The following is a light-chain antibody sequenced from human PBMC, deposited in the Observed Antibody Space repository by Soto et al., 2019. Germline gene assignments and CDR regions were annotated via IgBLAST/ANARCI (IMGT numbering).Light chain of an antibody. Sequence: EIVLPQSPGTLSLSPGERATLSCRASQSVSTNQLAWYQQKPGQAPRLLIYGASSRATGIADRFSGSGSGTDFTLTISRLEPEDFAVYYCQYYYESSPFGRGTKVDIK. CDR2: GAS. V-gene: IGKV3-20*01. CDR3: QYYYESSP. CDR1: QSVSTNQ. J-gene: IGKJ4*01.